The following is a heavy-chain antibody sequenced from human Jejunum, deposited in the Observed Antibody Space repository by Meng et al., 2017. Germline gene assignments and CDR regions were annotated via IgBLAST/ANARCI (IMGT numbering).Heavy chain of an antibody. V-gene: IGHV3-74*01. J-gene: IGHJ4*02. Sequence: EGRLVESRGGLVQPWGSLRLVCVAPGFTFSVYWINCSRQGTGKSLVWVAHIDSDGTGTSYADSVRGRFTIHRDNAKNTLYLQLNSLRAEDTAVYYCVRDGPNYFDYWGQGTLVTVSS. CDR1: GFTFSVYW. CDR2: IDSDGTGT. CDR3: VRDGPNYFDY.